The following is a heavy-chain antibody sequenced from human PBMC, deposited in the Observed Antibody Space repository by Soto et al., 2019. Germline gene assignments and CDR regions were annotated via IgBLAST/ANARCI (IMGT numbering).Heavy chain of an antibody. CDR3: AKERLGAGVRGYFDY. CDR2: ISYDGSNK. Sequence: ESGGGVVQPGSSLRLSCAGSGFTFSAYGMDWVRQAQGKGLEWVAVISYDGSNKYYADSVKGRFTISRDNSKNTLYLQMNSLRAEDTAVYYCAKERLGAGVRGYFDYWGQGTLVTVSS. V-gene: IGHV3-30*18. J-gene: IGHJ4*02. D-gene: IGHD3-10*01. CDR1: GFTFSAYG.